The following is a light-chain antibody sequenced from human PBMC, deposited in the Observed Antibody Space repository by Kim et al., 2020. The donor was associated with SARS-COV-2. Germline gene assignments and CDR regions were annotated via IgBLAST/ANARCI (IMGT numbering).Light chain of an antibody. CDR1: QSVSRSY. Sequence: LSPGERATLSCRASQSVSRSYLAWYQQKPGQAPRVLIYGASNRATGIPDRFSVSGSGTDFTLTISRLEPEDFAVYYCQQYASAPDTFGQGPKLEI. CDR3: QQYASAPDT. V-gene: IGKV3-20*01. CDR2: GAS. J-gene: IGKJ2*01.